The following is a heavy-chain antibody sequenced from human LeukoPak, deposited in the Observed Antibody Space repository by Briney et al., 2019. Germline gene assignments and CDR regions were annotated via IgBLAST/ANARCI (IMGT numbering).Heavy chain of an antibody. CDR3: ARAIGSYDFWSGYQNPHVFDI. D-gene: IGHD3-3*01. V-gene: IGHV1-24*01. CDR1: GYTLTELS. J-gene: IGHJ3*02. Sequence: ASVKVSCKVSGYTLTELSMQWVRQAPGKGLEWMGGFDLEDGETIYAQKFQDRVTMTEDTSTDTAYMELSSLRSEDTAMYYCARAIGSYDFWSGYQNPHVFDIWGQGTMVTVSS. CDR2: FDLEDGET.